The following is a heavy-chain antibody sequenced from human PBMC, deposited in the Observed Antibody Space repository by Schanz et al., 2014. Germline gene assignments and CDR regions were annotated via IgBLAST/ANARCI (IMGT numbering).Heavy chain of an antibody. CDR3: AKDAPYPFDL. Sequence: VQLVESGGGVVQPGGSLRLSCAASGFTFSAYAMTWVRQIPGKGLEWVSAISASGGTTYYADSVKGRFTISRDNSKNTLYLQMNSLRAEDTAIYYCAKDAPYPFDLWGRGTLITVSS. CDR2: ISASGGTT. V-gene: IGHV3-23*04. J-gene: IGHJ2*01. CDR1: GFTFSAYA.